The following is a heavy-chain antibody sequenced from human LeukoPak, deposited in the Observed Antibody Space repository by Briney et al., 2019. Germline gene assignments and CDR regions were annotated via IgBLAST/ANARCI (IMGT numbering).Heavy chain of an antibody. V-gene: IGHV4-39*01. J-gene: IGHJ6*03. CDR2: ISYNGST. Sequence: PSETLSLSCSVSGGSISSSRYSGGWVRQPRGEGLGWIGRISYNGSTYYHPSLKPLVTISVDPSKNQFSLKLSSVTAAETAVYYCARRASIAARVYYYYYMDVWGKGTTVTVSS. CDR1: GGSISSSRYS. D-gene: IGHD6-6*01. CDR3: ARRASIAARVYYYYYMDV.